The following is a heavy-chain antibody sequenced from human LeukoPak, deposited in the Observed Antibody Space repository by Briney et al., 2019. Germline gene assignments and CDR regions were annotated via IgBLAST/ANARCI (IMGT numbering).Heavy chain of an antibody. CDR2: IWYDGSNK. V-gene: IGHV3-33*01. D-gene: IGHD5-18*01. CDR3: AREDSNGYRPFDY. Sequence: PGGSLRLSCAASGFTFSSYGMHWVRQAPGKGLEWVAVIWYDGSNKYYADSVKGRFTISRDNAKNSLYLQMNSLRAEDTAVYYCAREDSNGYRPFDYWGQGTLVTVSS. J-gene: IGHJ4*02. CDR1: GFTFSSYG.